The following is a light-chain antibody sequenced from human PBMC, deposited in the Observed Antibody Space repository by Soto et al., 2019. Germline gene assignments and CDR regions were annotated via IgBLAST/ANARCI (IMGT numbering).Light chain of an antibody. J-gene: IGKJ4*01. CDR2: DAS. CDR1: QDINNH. CDR3: QQYVNALT. V-gene: IGKV1-33*01. Sequence: DIQMTQSPSSLSASAGDRVTITCQASQDINNHLNWYQQKAGRAPKLLINDASNLETGVPSRFSGSGSGTDFTLTISGLQPEDIATYYCQQYVNALTFGGGTKVVIK.